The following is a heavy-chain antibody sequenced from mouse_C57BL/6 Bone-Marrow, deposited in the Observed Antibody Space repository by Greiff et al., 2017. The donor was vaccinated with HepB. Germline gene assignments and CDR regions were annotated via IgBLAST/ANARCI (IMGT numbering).Heavy chain of an antibody. CDR2: IDPENGDT. D-gene: IGHD2-3*01. Sequence: VQLQQSGAELVRPGASVKLSCTASGFNIKDDYMHWVKQRPEQGLEWIGWIDPENGDTEYASKFQGKATITADTSSNTAYLQLSSLTSEDTAVYYCTRWVLGSWYFEVWGTGKAVPVSS. CDR3: TRWVLGSWYFEV. V-gene: IGHV14-4*01. J-gene: IGHJ1*03. CDR1: GFNIKDDY.